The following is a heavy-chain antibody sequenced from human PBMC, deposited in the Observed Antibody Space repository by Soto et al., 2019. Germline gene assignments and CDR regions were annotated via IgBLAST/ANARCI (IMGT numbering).Heavy chain of an antibody. Sequence: EAQLVESGGGLVQPGGSLRLSCAACGFTFSNYEMHWVRQAPGKGLEYVSGIRNNGAHTDYAKSVKGRFTISRDNSENTLYLQMGSLRAEDMALYYCARRGYGSRWPNVYMDVWGKGTTVTVSS. CDR1: GFTFSNYE. J-gene: IGHJ6*03. D-gene: IGHD6-13*01. CDR3: ARRGYGSRWPNVYMDV. V-gene: IGHV3-64*01. CDR2: IRNNGAHT.